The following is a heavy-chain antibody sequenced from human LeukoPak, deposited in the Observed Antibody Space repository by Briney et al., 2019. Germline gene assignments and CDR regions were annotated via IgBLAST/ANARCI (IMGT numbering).Heavy chain of an antibody. D-gene: IGHD3-10*01. CDR2: IRNKANSYTT. J-gene: IGHJ4*02. V-gene: IGHV3-72*01. Sequence: PGGSLRHSCAASGFTFSDHYMDWVRQAPGKGLEWVGRIRNKANSYTTEYAASVKGRFTISRDDSKNSLYLQVNSLKTEDTAVYYCVAMLRGVGYWGQGTLVTVSS. CDR1: GFTFSDHY. CDR3: VAMLRGVGY.